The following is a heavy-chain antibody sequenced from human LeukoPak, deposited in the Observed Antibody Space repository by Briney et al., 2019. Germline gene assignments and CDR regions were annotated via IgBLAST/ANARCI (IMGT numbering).Heavy chain of an antibody. D-gene: IGHD7-27*01. V-gene: IGHV4-34*01. CDR2: INHSGST. J-gene: IGHJ3*02. CDR1: GGSFSGYY. Sequence: SETLSLTCAVYGGSFSGYYWSWIRQPPGKGLEWIGEINHSGSTNYNPSLKSRVTISVDTSKNQFSLKLSSVTAADTAVYYCARDRTGELVANDAFDIWGQGTMVTVSS. CDR3: ARDRTGELVANDAFDI.